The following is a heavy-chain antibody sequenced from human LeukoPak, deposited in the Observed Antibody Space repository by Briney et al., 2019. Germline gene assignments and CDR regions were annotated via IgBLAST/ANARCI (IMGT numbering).Heavy chain of an antibody. CDR2: IKQDGSQK. CDR3: ARVYYDYVWGSYRKPLYNWFDP. CDR1: GFTFSSYW. Sequence: GGSLRLSCAASGFTFSSYWMSWVRQAPGKGLEWVATIKQDGSQKEYVDSVKGRFTISRDNAKNSLYLQMNSLRAEDTAVYYCARVYYDYVWGSYRKPLYNWFDPWGQGTLVTVSS. J-gene: IGHJ5*02. V-gene: IGHV3-7*02. D-gene: IGHD3-16*02.